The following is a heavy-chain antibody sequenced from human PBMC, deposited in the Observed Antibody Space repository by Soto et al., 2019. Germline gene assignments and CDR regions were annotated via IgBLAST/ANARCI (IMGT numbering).Heavy chain of an antibody. J-gene: IGHJ4*02. CDR2: THHCGST. CDR3: ARTTAAIHLNY. D-gene: IGHD2-21*02. Sequence: QAQLQQWGTGLLKPSETLSLTCAVYGGSLSGNYWGWIRQPPGKGLEWIGETHHCGSTAYNPSLKSRVTISVDTSRNQFSLKLNSVTAADTAVYYCARTTAAIHLNYWSQGTLVTVSS. CDR1: GGSLSGNY. V-gene: IGHV4-34*01.